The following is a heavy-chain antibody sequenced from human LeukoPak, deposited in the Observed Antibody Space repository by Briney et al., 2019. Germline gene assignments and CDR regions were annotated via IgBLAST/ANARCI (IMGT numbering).Heavy chain of an antibody. CDR2: ISGRGVST. Sequence: GGSLRLSCAASGFTFSTYAMSWVRQAPGKGLEWVSAISGRGVSTSYADSVRGRFTTSRDNSKNTLYLQMNSLRAEDTAVYYCAKAASGNWNDVSDYWGQGTLVTVSS. CDR1: GFTFSTYA. V-gene: IGHV3-23*01. J-gene: IGHJ4*02. CDR3: AKAASGNWNDVSDY. D-gene: IGHD1-20*01.